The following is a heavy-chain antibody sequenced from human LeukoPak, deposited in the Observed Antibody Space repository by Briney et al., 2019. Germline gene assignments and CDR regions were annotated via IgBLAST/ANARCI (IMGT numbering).Heavy chain of an antibody. J-gene: IGHJ4*02. Sequence: GGSLRLSCAASGFTFSSNYMSWVRQAPGKGLEWVSYIGASGRAIYYAGSVRGRFSISRDNAKNSLYLQMNSLTAEDTAIYYCTRVGPNWNNFDYWGQGALVTVSS. CDR3: TRVGPNWNNFDY. D-gene: IGHD1/OR15-1a*01. CDR1: GFTFSSNY. CDR2: IGASGRAI. V-gene: IGHV3-11*04.